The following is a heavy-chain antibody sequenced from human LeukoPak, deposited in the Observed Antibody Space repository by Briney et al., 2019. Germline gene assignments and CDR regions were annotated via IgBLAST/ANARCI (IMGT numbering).Heavy chain of an antibody. CDR1: GFTFSSYW. D-gene: IGHD3-22*01. CDR3: AKDYYDSSGYNYLDY. Sequence: PGGSLRLSCAASGFTFSSYWMSWVRQAPGKGLEWVAVISYDGSNKYYADSVKGRFTISRDNSKNTLYLQMNSLRAEDTAVYYCAKDYYDSSGYNYLDYWGQGTLVTVSS. CDR2: ISYDGSNK. V-gene: IGHV3-30*18. J-gene: IGHJ4*02.